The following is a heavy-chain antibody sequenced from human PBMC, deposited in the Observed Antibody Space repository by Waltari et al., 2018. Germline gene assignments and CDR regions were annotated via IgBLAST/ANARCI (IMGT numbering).Heavy chain of an antibody. D-gene: IGHD3-16*01. CDR1: GFTFSSYG. Sequence: QVQLVESGGGVVQPGRYLRLSCAASGFTFSSYGMHWVRQAPGKGPEWVAVMSYDGSDQNYADSVKGRFTISRDNTKNTLYLQMNSLRAEDTAVYYCARGGEGPYFDYWGQGALVTVSS. CDR3: ARGGEGPYFDY. CDR2: MSYDGSDQ. V-gene: IGHV3-30*01. J-gene: IGHJ4*02.